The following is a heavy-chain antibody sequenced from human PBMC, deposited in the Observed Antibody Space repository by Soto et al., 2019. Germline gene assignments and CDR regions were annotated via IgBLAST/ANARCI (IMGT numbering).Heavy chain of an antibody. CDR3: ARVSVTTLFDY. CDR1: GFTFSSYE. V-gene: IGHV3-48*03. J-gene: IGHJ4*02. CDR2: ISSSGSTR. Sequence: GGSLRLSCAASGFTFSSYEMNWVRQAPGKGLEWVSYISSSGSTRDYADSVKGRYTISKDNAKNSLYLQMNSLSAEDTAVYYRARVSVTTLFDYWGQGTLVTVSS. D-gene: IGHD4-17*01.